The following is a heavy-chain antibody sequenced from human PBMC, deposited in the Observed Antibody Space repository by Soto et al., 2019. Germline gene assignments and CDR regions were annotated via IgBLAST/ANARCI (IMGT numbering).Heavy chain of an antibody. J-gene: IGHJ4*02. D-gene: IGHD3-3*01. V-gene: IGHV4-61*01. Sequence: SETLSLTCTVSGGSASSGSYYWSWNRQPPGKGLEWIGYIHHSGSTSYNPSLKSRVTISVDTSKNQFSLKVSSVTAADTAVYYCARATMGYDFCSNKYYFDYWGQGTLVTVSS. CDR3: ARATMGYDFCSNKYYFDY. CDR1: GGSASSGSYY. CDR2: IHHSGST.